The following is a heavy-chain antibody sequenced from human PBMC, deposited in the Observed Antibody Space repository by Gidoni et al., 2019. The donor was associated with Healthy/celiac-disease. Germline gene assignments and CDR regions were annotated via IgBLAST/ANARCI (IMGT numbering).Heavy chain of an antibody. CDR1: GYTFTSYG. CDR3: ARRGEYCSGGSCYDRFFDY. D-gene: IGHD2-15*01. J-gene: IGHJ4*02. Sequence: QVQLVQSGAEVKKPGASVKVSCKASGYTFTSYGISWVRQAPGQGLEWMGWISAYKGNTNDAQKLQGRVTMTTDTSTSTAYMELRSLRSDDTAVYYCARRGEYCSGGSCYDRFFDYWGQGTLVTVSS. V-gene: IGHV1-18*04. CDR2: ISAYKGNT.